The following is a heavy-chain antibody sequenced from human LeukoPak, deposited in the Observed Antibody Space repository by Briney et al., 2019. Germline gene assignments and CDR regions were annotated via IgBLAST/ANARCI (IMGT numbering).Heavy chain of an antibody. CDR2: ISSSSSYI. CDR1: GFTFSSYS. D-gene: IGHD6-19*01. CDR3: ARDPSSGWSYGYYFDY. Sequence: GRSLRLSCAASGFTFSSYSMNWVRQAPGKGLEWVSSISSSSSYIYYADSVKGRFTISRDNAKNTLYLQMNSLRAEDTAVYYCARDPSSGWSYGYYFDYWGQGTLVTVSS. V-gene: IGHV3-21*01. J-gene: IGHJ4*02.